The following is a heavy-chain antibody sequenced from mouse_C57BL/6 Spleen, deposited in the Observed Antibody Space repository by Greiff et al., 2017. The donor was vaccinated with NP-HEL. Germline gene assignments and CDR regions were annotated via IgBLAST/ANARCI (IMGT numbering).Heavy chain of an antibody. CDR3: ARRGNSNFVAWFAY. CDR1: GYAFSSYW. V-gene: IGHV1-80*01. D-gene: IGHD2-5*01. CDR2: IYPGDGDT. Sequence: QVQLQQSGAELVKPGASVKISCKASGYAFSSYWMNWVKQRPGQGLEWIGQIYPGDGDTNYNGKFKGKATLTADKSSSTAYMQLSSLTSEDSAVYFCARRGNSNFVAWFAYWGQGTLVTVSA. J-gene: IGHJ3*01.